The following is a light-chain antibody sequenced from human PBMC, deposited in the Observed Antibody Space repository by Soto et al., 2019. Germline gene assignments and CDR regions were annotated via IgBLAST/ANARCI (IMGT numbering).Light chain of an antibody. V-gene: IGKV3-11*01. CDR1: QSVSSY. CDR2: DAS. J-gene: IGKJ5*01. Sequence: EIVLTQSPATLSFSPGERATLSCRASQSVSSYLAWYQQKPGQTPRLLIYDASNRATGIPARFSGSGSATDFTLTIGSLEPEDFAVYYCQQRTSWPITFGQGTRLEIK. CDR3: QQRTSWPIT.